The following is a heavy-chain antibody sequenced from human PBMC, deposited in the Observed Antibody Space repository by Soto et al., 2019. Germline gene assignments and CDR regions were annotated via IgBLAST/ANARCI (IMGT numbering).Heavy chain of an antibody. CDR1: GGSISSYY. J-gene: IGHJ4*02. CDR3: ARAPGYSGCDWNY. Sequence: SETLSLTCTVSGGSISSYYWSWIRQPPGKGLEWIGYIYYSGSTNYNPSLKSRVTISVDTSKNQFSLKLSSVTAADTAVYYCARAPGYSGCDWNYWGQGTLVTVSS. V-gene: IGHV4-59*01. D-gene: IGHD5-12*01. CDR2: IYYSGST.